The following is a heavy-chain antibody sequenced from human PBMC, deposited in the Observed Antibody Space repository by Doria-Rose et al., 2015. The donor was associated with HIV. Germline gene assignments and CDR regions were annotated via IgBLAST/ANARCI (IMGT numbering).Heavy chain of an antibody. D-gene: IGHD1-1*01. J-gene: IGHJ6*02. V-gene: IGHV3-30*02. CDR2: TRYDGTSE. CDR1: GFIFRTYG. Sequence: QVQLVQSGGGVVQPGGSLRLSCAASGFIFRTYGMYWVRQTPARGLEWVAFTRYDGTSEYYADSVRGRFTISRDNSRNTLYLQMRSLRVEDTAVYYCVKDSNWNDVGDNHDMDVWGQGTAVSVSS. CDR3: VKDSNWNDVGDNHDMDV.